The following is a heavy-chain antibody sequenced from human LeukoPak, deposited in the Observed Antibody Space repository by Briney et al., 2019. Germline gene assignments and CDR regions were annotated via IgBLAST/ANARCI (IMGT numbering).Heavy chain of an antibody. CDR3: TTDSSLVATIPDY. V-gene: IGHV3-15*01. D-gene: IGHD5-12*01. CDR1: GFTFGNAW. J-gene: IGHJ4*02. CDR2: IKSKTDGGTT. Sequence: GGSLRLSXAASGFTFGNAWMSWVRQAPGKGLEWVGRIKSKTDGGTTDYAAPVKGRFTISRDDSKSTLYLQMNSLKTEDTAVYYCTTDSSLVATIPDYWGQGTLVTVSS.